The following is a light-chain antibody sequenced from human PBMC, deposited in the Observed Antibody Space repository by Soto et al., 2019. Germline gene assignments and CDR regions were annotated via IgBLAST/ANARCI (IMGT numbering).Light chain of an antibody. V-gene: IGLV1-40*01. CDR2: SNS. Sequence: QPVLTQPPSVSGAPGKRVTISCTGSSSNIGAGYDVHWYQQLPGTAPKLLIYSNSNRPSGVPDRFSGSKSGTSASLAITGLQAEDEADYYCQSYDSSLSGHVVFGGGTKLTVL. CDR3: QSYDSSLSGHVV. J-gene: IGLJ2*01. CDR1: SSNIGAGYD.